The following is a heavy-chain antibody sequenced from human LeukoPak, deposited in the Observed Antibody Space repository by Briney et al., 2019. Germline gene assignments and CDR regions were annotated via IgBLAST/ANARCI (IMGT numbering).Heavy chain of an antibody. Sequence: VASVKVSCKASGGTFSSYAISWVRQAPGQGLEWMGGIIPIFGTANYAQKFQGRVTITTDESTSTAYMELSSLRSEDTAVYYCARLKMTTVTPVSGWFDPWGQGTLVTVSS. CDR2: IIPIFGTA. V-gene: IGHV1-69*05. CDR3: ARLKMTTVTPVSGWFDP. CDR1: GGTFSSYA. D-gene: IGHD4-17*01. J-gene: IGHJ5*02.